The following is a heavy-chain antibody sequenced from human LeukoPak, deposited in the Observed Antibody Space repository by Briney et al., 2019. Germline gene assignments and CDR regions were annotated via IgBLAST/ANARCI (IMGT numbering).Heavy chain of an antibody. D-gene: IGHD2/OR15-2a*01. CDR2: ITESRSRK. CDR1: GFTFSIYA. V-gene: IGHV3-23*01. CDR3: AKSIVARWVTDY. J-gene: IGHJ4*02. Sequence: GGSLRLSCVASGFTFSIYAMNWVRQAPGKGLEWVSEITESRSRKYYAHSVKGRFTISRDNSDNTSYLQMNTLRPEDTAIYFCAKSIVARWVTDYWAQGTLASVSS.